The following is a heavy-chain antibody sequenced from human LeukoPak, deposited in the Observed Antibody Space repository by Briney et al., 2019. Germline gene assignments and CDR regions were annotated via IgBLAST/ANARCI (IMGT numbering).Heavy chain of an antibody. D-gene: IGHD6-13*01. CDR1: GYSISSGYY. CDR2: IYHSGST. CDR3: ARGLYGRYSSSSRRFDP. J-gene: IGHJ5*02. Sequence: SSETLSPTCTVSGYSISSGYYWGWIRQPPGKGLEWIGSIYHSGSTYYNPSLKSRVTISVDTSKNQFSLKLSSVTAADTAVYYCARGLYGRYSSSSRRFDPWGQGTLVTVSS. V-gene: IGHV4-38-2*02.